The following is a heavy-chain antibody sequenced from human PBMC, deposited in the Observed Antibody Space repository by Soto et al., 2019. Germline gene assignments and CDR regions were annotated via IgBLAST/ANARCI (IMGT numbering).Heavy chain of an antibody. V-gene: IGHV1-2*04. CDR1: GYTFTGYY. J-gene: IGHJ6*02. D-gene: IGHD6-13*01. Sequence: GASVKVSCKASGYTFTGYYMHWVRQAPGQGLEWMGWINPNSGGTNYAQKFQGWVTMTRDTSISTAYMELSRLRSDDTAVYYCAIEAAAAVNYGMDVWGQGTTVTVSS. CDR2: INPNSGGT. CDR3: AIEAAAAVNYGMDV.